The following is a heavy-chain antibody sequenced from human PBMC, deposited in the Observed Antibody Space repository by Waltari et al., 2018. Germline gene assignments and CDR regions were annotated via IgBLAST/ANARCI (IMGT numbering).Heavy chain of an antibody. J-gene: IGHJ3*02. D-gene: IGHD3-10*01. CDR2: VDPEDGET. CDR3: ATALGDRSSASRAFDI. Sequence: EVQLLQSGTELKTPGTTVKISCQVSGYTFPDYYIHWVQQAPGKGPHWMGLVDPEDGETIYAEKFQGRVTITADTSTDTAYMELSSLRSEDTAVYYCATALGDRSSASRAFDIWGLGTMITVSS. V-gene: IGHV1-69-2*01. CDR1: GYTFPDYY.